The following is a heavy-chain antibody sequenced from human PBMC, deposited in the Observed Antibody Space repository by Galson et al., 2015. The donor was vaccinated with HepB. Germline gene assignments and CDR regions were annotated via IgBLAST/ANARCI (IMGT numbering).Heavy chain of an antibody. D-gene: IGHD6-13*01. CDR2: ISYDGSNK. CDR3: SRRGTRSSGGSSSRSFDY. Sequence: SLRLSCAASGFTFSSYAMHWVRQAPGKGLEWVAVISYDGSNKCYADSVKGRFTISRDNSKNTLYLQMNSLRAEDTAVYYCSRRGTRSSGGSSSRSFDYWGQGTLVTVSS. CDR1: GFTFSSYA. J-gene: IGHJ4*02. V-gene: IGHV3-30-3*01.